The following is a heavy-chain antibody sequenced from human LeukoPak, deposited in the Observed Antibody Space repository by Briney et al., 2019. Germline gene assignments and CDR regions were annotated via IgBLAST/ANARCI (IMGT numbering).Heavy chain of an antibody. V-gene: IGHV4-59*01. CDR2: IYYSGNT. Sequence: SETLSLTCTVSGGSISSYYWSWIWQPPGKGLGWIGYIYYSGNTIYNPSLKSRVTISIDTSKNQFSLKLSSVTAADTAVYYCARRRYNYDYWGQGTLVTVSS. D-gene: IGHD5-18*01. CDR1: GGSISSYY. J-gene: IGHJ4*02. CDR3: ARRRYNYDY.